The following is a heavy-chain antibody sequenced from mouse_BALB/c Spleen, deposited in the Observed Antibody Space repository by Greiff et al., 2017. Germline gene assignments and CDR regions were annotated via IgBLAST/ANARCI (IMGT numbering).Heavy chain of an antibody. J-gene: IGHJ3*01. CDR3: ASYDYDGFAY. V-gene: IGHV1-7*01. CDR1: GYTFTSYW. D-gene: IGHD2-4*01. CDR2: INPSTGYT. Sequence: QVQLQQSGAELAKPGASVKMSCKASGYTFTSYWMHWVKQRPGQGLEWIGYINPSTGYTEYNQKFKDKATLTADKSSSTAYMQLSSLTSEDSAVYYCASYDYDGFAYWGQGTLVTVSA.